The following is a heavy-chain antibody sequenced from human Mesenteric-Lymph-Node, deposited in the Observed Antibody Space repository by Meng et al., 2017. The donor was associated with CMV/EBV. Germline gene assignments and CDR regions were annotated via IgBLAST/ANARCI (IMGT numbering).Heavy chain of an antibody. CDR3: VRVNFFDSSGYYSDPLDY. CDR1: GFSFSDHY. J-gene: IGHJ4*02. Sequence: GESLKISCAASGFSFSDHYMDWVRQAPGKGLEWVGRIRDKGNGHTTEYAASVKGRFTISRDDSKNSLYLQMNTLETDDTALYYCVRVNFFDSSGYYSDPLDYWGQGTLVTVSS. V-gene: IGHV3-72*01. CDR2: IRDKGNGHTT. D-gene: IGHD3-22*01.